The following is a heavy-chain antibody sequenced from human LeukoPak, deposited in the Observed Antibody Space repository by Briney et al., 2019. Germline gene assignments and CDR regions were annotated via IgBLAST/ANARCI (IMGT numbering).Heavy chain of an antibody. V-gene: IGHV3-30*04. CDR3: ARDLSYDSSGVFDY. CDR1: GFTFSSYA. J-gene: IGHJ4*02. CDR2: ISYDGSNK. Sequence: GRSLRLSCAASGFTFSSYAMHWVRQAPGKGLEWVAGISYDGSNKYYADSVKGRFTISRDNSKNTLYLQMNSLRAEDTAVYYCARDLSYDSSGVFDYWGQGTLVTVSS. D-gene: IGHD3-22*01.